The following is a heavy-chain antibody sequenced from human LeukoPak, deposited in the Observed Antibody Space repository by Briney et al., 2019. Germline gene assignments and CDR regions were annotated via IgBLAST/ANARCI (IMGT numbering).Heavy chain of an antibody. J-gene: IGHJ6*02. CDR1: GFTFSSYW. D-gene: IGHD3-3*01. Sequence: GGSLRLSCAASGFTFSSYWMSWVRQAPGKGLEWVANIKQDGSEKYYVDSVKGRFTISRDNAKNSLYLQMNSLRAEDTAVYYCARDRVGDWTIFGVNYYYGMDVWGQGTTVTVSS. CDR3: ARDRVGDWTIFGVNYYYGMDV. CDR2: IKQDGSEK. V-gene: IGHV3-7*01.